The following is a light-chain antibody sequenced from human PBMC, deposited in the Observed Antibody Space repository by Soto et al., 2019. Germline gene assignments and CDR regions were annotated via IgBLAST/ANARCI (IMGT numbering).Light chain of an antibody. J-gene: IGKJ5*01. CDR1: QSVSIH. Sequence: ETVMPQSPGTLSVSLGERATLSCRASQSVSIHLAWYQQKPGQAPRLLIYDTSTRATGIPARFSGSGSGTEFTLTIRSLQSEDFAAYYCQQYSNWPPITFGQGTRLEIK. CDR2: DTS. CDR3: QQYSNWPPIT. V-gene: IGKV3-15*01.